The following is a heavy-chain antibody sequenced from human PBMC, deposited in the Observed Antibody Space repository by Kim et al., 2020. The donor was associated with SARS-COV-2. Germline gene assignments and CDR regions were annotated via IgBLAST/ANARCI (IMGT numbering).Heavy chain of an antibody. Sequence: GESLKISCKASGYSFTNYWIAWVRQMPGKGLEWMGIIYPGDSDTRYSPSFQGQVTISADKSINTAYLQWSSLKASDTAIYYCAKRSSGYYSDYWGQGTLVTVSS. V-gene: IGHV5-51*01. CDR1: GYSFTNYW. CDR2: IYPGDSDT. D-gene: IGHD3-22*01. J-gene: IGHJ4*02. CDR3: AKRSSGYYSDY.